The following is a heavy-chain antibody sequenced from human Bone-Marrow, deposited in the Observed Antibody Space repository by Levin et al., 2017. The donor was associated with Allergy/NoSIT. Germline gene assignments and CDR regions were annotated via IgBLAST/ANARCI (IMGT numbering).Heavy chain of an antibody. D-gene: IGHD1-20*01. CDR1: GFTVSNNY. CDR2: IYSVGTT. CDR3: ARNPGAINWS. V-gene: IGHV3-53*01. J-gene: IGHJ4*02. Sequence: GESLKISCAASGFTVSNNYMSWVRQPPGKGLEWVSLIYSVGTTHYADSVRGRFTISRDHSENTLYLQMNNVRADDTAVYYCARNPGAINWSWGQGTLVTVSS.